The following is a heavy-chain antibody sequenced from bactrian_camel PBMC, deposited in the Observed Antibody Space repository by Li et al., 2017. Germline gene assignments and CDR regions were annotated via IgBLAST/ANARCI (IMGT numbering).Heavy chain of an antibody. V-gene: IGHV3S67*01. J-gene: IGHJ4*01. Sequence: DVQLVESGGGLVQPGGSLRLSCAASGFTWSRYYMAWFRQVAGEQREGVATIGPDGSTTYADSVKGRFTISKDNAKNTLYLQMNSLKTEDTAVYYCATDVGNWYRDWGQGTQVTVS. CDR1: GFTWSRYY. CDR3: ATDVGNWYRD. D-gene: IGHD6*01. CDR2: IGPDGST.